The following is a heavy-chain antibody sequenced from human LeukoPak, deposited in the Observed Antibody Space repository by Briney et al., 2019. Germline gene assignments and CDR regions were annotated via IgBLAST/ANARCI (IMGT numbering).Heavy chain of an antibody. CDR2: ISYDGSNK. V-gene: IGHV3-30*04. D-gene: IGHD2-2*01. CDR1: GFTFSSYA. J-gene: IGHJ6*02. CDR3: AKEFHEIILRQSLHCSSTSCYLADGMDV. Sequence: GGSLRLSCAASGFTFSSYAMHWVRQAPGKGLEWVAVISYDGSNKYYADSVKGRFTISRDNSKNTLYLQMNSLRAEDTAVYYCAKEFHEIILRQSLHCSSTSCYLADGMDVWGQGTTVTVSS.